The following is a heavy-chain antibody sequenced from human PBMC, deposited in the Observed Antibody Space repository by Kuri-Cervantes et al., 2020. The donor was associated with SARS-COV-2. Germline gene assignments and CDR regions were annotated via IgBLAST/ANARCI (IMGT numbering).Heavy chain of an antibody. CDR3: ASLGGTSWHDY. CDR1: GFTFSSYW. Sequence: LSLTCAASGFTFSSYWMSWVRQAPGKGLEWVANIKQDGSEKYYVDSVKGRFTISRDNAKNSLYLQMNSLRAEDTAVYYCASLGGTSWHDYWGQGTLVTVSS. CDR2: IKQDGSEK. V-gene: IGHV3-7*01. J-gene: IGHJ4*02. D-gene: IGHD2-2*01.